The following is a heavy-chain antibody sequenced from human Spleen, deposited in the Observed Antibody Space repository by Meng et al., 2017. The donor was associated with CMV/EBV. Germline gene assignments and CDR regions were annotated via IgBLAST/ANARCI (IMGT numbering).Heavy chain of an antibody. J-gene: IGHJ4*02. Sequence: VSGGSVSSTTGWSWVRRTPGKGLEWIGEVSHRRSATYNPSLKSRVTMSIDNSKNQFSLQLNSVTAADTAVYYCTRSGTSAWYYFDSWGQGTLVTVSS. CDR1: GGSVSSTTG. CDR2: VSHRRSA. D-gene: IGHD6-19*01. CDR3: TRSGTSAWYYFDS. V-gene: IGHV4-4*02.